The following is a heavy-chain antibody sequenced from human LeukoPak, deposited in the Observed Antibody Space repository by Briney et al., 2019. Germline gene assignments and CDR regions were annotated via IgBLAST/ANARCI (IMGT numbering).Heavy chain of an antibody. CDR2: IIPIFGTA. J-gene: IGHJ4*02. CDR1: GGTFSSYA. CDR3: ARDFGGIVVVPAAMHFDY. D-gene: IGHD2-2*01. Sequence: ASVKVSCKASGGTFSSYAISWVRQAPGQGLEWMGGIIPIFGTANYAQKFQGRVTMTRDTSTSTVYMELSSLRSEDTAVYYCARDFGGIVVVPAAMHFDYWGQGTLVTVSS. V-gene: IGHV1-69*05.